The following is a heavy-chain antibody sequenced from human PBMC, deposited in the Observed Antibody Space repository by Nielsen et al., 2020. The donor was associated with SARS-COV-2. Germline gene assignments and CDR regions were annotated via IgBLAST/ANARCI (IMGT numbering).Heavy chain of an antibody. Sequence: ASVKVSCKASGYTFTSYDINWVRQATGQGLEWMGWMNPNSGNTGYAQKFQGRVTMTRNTSISTAYMELSRLRSDDTAVYYCARDRDYHDSGGDYDALDIWGQGTKVTVSS. D-gene: IGHD3-22*01. J-gene: IGHJ3*02. CDR2: MNPNSGNT. V-gene: IGHV1-8*01. CDR1: GYTFTSYD. CDR3: ARDRDYHDSGGDYDALDI.